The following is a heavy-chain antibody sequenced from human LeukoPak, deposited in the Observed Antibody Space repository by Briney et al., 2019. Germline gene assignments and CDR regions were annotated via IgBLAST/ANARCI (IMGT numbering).Heavy chain of an antibody. V-gene: IGHV4-59*01. CDR3: ARDGPDVDNFGA. J-gene: IGHJ5*02. Sequence: SETLSLTCTVSGGSISSYYWSWIRQPPGKGLEWIGYIYYSGGTNYNPSLKSRVTISVDTSKNQFSLKLSSVTAADTAVYYCARDGPDVDNFGAWGQGTLVTVSS. D-gene: IGHD3-16*01. CDR1: GGSISSYY. CDR2: IYYSGGT.